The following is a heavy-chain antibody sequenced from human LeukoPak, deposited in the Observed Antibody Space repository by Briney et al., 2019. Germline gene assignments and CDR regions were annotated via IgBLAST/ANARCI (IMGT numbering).Heavy chain of an antibody. D-gene: IGHD6-19*01. J-gene: IGHJ5*02. CDR3: ARDRLDQQWRSNWFDP. CDR2: INPSGGST. V-gene: IGHV1-46*01. CDR1: GYTFTSYY. Sequence: ASVKVSCKASGYTFTSYYMHWVRQAPGQGLEWMGIINPSGGSTSYAQKFQGRVTMTRDTSTSTVYMELSSLRSEDTAVYYCARDRLDQQWRSNWFDPWGQGTLVTVSS.